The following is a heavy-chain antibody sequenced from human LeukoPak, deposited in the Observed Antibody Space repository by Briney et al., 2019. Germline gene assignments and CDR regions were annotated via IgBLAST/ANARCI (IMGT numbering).Heavy chain of an antibody. CDR3: ARDKVRSSWYGPRKQNWFDP. V-gene: IGHV1-2*02. CDR2: INPNSGGT. D-gene: IGHD6-13*01. J-gene: IGHJ5*02. CDR1: GYTFTGYY. Sequence: GASVKVSCKASGYTFTGYYMHWVRQAPGQGLEWMGWINPNSGGTNYAQKFQGRVTMTRDTSISTAYMELSRLRSDDTAVYYCARDKVRSSWYGPRKQNWFDPWGQGTLVTVSS.